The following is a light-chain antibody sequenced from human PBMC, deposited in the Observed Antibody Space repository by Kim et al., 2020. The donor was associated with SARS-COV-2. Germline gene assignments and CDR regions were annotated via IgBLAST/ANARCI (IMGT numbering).Light chain of an antibody. V-gene: IGLV2-8*01. CDR3: TTHADNNYF. Sequence: QSALTQPPPASGSPGQSLTISCSGTSSDFGAYNYNYVSWYQQHPGRAPKLLIYEVTKRPSGVPDRFSGSKSGGTASLTVSGLQADDEADYYCTTHADNNYFFGTGTKVTVL. J-gene: IGLJ1*01. CDR1: SSDFGAYNYNY. CDR2: EVT.